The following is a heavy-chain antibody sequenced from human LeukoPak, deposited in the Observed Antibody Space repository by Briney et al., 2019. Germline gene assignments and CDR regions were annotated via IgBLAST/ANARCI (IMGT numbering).Heavy chain of an antibody. CDR2: MNPSSGNT. CDR3: ARAAGGTRNYYMDV. D-gene: IGHD3-16*01. Sequence: ASVEVSCKASGYTFSSYDVNWVRQATGQGLEWMGWMNPSSGNTGYAQKFQGRVTIIRNTSISTAYMELSSLRSEDTALYYCARAAGGTRNYYMDVWAKGTTVTVSS. J-gene: IGHJ6*03. V-gene: IGHV1-8*01. CDR1: GYTFSSYD.